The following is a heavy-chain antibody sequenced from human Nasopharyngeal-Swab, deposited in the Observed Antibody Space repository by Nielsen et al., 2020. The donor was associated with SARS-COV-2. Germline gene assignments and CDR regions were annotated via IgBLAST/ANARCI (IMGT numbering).Heavy chain of an antibody. D-gene: IGHD2-21*01. Sequence: GESLKISCKGSGYSFTSYWIGWVRQMPGKGLEWMGIYPVDSDTRYSPSFQGQVTISADKSISTAYLQWSSLKASDTAMYYCARPSFHEGFDYWGQGTLVTVSS. V-gene: IGHV5-51*01. CDR1: GYSFTSYW. CDR2: YPVDSDT. CDR3: ARPSFHEGFDY. J-gene: IGHJ4*02.